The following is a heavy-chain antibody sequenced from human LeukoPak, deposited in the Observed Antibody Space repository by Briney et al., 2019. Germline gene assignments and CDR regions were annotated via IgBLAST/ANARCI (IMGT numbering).Heavy chain of an antibody. J-gene: IGHJ6*02. CDR3: AREKSGTNIVVVPAAGMDV. Sequence: GASVKVSCKASGYTFTSYDINWVRQATGQGLEWMGWMNPNSGNTGYAQKFQGRVTMTRNTSISTAYMELSSLRSEDTAVYYCAREKSGTNIVVVPAAGMDVWGQGTTVTVSS. D-gene: IGHD2-2*01. CDR2: MNPNSGNT. V-gene: IGHV1-8*01. CDR1: GYTFTSYD.